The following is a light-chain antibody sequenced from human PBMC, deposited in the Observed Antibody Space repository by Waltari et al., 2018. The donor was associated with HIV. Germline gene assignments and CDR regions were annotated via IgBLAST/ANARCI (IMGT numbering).Light chain of an antibody. CDR1: SSNIGSHP. Sequence: QSVVTQPPSASGTPGQRVTISCSGSSSNIGSHPVHWYQQLPGTAPKPLIYSNNQRPSGVPDRFSGSKSGTSASLAISGLQSEDEADYYCAAWDDSLNGNVFGTGTKVTVL. V-gene: IGLV1-44*01. J-gene: IGLJ1*01. CDR3: AAWDDSLNGNV. CDR2: SNN.